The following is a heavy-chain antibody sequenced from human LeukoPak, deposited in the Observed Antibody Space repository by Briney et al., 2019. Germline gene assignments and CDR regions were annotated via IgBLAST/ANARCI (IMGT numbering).Heavy chain of an antibody. CDR1: GLTVSSNY. J-gene: IGHJ4*02. CDR2: FYSGGST. CDR3: AKTPYYYDSSGFQEYYFDY. V-gene: IGHV3-53*01. Sequence: GGSLRLSCAASGLTVSSNYMSWVRQAPGRGLEWVSVFYSGGSTYYADSVKGRFTISRDNAKNSLYLQMNSLRAEDTAVYYCAKTPYYYDSSGFQEYYFDYWGQGTLVTVSS. D-gene: IGHD3-22*01.